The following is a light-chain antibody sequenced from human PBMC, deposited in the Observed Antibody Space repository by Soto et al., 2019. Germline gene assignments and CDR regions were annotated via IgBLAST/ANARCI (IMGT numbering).Light chain of an antibody. CDR3: QQYNQWPPWT. CDR2: GAS. J-gene: IGKJ1*01. Sequence: EIVTTQSPATLSVSPGERVTLYCRASQSVRSNLAWYQQKPGQAPRLLIYGASTRATGIPDRFSGSGSGTEFTLTIGSLQSEDFAVYYCQQYNQWPPWTFGQGTKVDIK. CDR1: QSVRSN. V-gene: IGKV3-15*01.